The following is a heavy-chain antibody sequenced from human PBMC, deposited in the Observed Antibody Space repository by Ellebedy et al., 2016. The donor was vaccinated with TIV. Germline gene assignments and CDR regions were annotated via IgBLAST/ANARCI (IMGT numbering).Heavy chain of an antibody. D-gene: IGHD2-15*01. J-gene: IGHJ6*02. CDR1: RGNFRSHA. Sequence: SVKVSXKASRGNFRSHAISWVRQARGQGLEWMGGIIPIFGTSNYAQKFQGRVTITADDSTNTVYMELSSLRSEDTAVYYCARLDCSGASCYSGGHYYYYYGMDVWGQGTTVTVSS. V-gene: IGHV1-69*13. CDR3: ARLDCSGASCYSGGHYYYYYGMDV. CDR2: IIPIFGTS.